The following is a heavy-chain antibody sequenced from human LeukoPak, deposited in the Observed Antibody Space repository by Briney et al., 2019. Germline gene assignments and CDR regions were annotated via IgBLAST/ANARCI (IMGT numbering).Heavy chain of an antibody. J-gene: IGHJ3*02. Sequence: GGSLRLSCAACGFTFSSYEMNWVRQAPGKGLEWVSYISSSGSTIYYADSVKGRFTISRDNAKNSLYLQMNSLRAEDTAVYYCARGCGSYLSAFDIWGQGTMVTVSS. CDR3: ARGCGSYLSAFDI. D-gene: IGHD1-26*01. CDR2: ISSSGSTI. CDR1: GFTFSSYE. V-gene: IGHV3-48*03.